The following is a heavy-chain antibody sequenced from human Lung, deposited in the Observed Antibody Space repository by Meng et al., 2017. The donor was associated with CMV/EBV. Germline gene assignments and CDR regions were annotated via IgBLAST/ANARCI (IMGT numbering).Heavy chain of an antibody. CDR1: GGSISSSSYY. V-gene: IGHV4-39*07. CDR2: IYYSGST. D-gene: IGHD3-16*01. CDR3: AREDEEGGYFDN. J-gene: IGHJ4*02. Sequence: GSLRLXCTVSGGSISSSSYYWGWIRQPPGKGLEWIGSIYYSGSTYYNPSLKSRVTISVDTSKNQFSLDLRPVTAADTAVYYCAREDEEGGYFDNWGQGTXVTVSS.